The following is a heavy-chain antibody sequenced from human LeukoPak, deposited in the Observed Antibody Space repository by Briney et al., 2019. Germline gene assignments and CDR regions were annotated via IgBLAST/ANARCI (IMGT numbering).Heavy chain of an antibody. CDR2: IYYSGGT. CDR3: ARDGVYYGSGANWFDP. Sequence: SETLSLTCTVSGGSISSYYWSWIRQPPGKGLEWIGYIYYSGGTSYNPSLKSRVTISVDTSKNQFSLKLSSVTAADTAVYYCARDGVYYGSGANWFDPWGQGTLVTVSS. J-gene: IGHJ5*02. CDR1: GGSISSYY. D-gene: IGHD3-10*01. V-gene: IGHV4-59*01.